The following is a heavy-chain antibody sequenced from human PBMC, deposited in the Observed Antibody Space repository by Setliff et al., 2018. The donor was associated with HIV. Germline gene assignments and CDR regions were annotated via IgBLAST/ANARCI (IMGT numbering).Heavy chain of an antibody. J-gene: IGHJ6*03. Sequence: SETLSLTCVVYGGSFSDVYWVWVRQPPRKGLEWIGDITHRGSTTYNPTLQSQVAISFDTSRRQFTLKLGSVTAADTAVYYCARGQHVFPAPHYMDVWDKGTTVTVSS. CDR3: ARGQHVFPAPHYMDV. D-gene: IGHD2-2*01. CDR1: GGSFSDVY. V-gene: IGHV4-34*01. CDR2: ITHRGST.